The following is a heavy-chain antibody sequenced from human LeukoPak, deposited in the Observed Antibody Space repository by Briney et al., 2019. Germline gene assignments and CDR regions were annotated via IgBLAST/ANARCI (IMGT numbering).Heavy chain of an antibody. V-gene: IGHV1-58*02. Sequence: SVKVSCKASGFTFTSSAMQWVRQARGQRLEWIGWIVVGSGNTNYAQKFQERVTITRDMSTSTAYMELSSLRSEDTAVYYCAAESYCGGDCYSVYDAFDIWGQGTMVTVSS. CDR3: AAESYCGGDCYSVYDAFDI. CDR2: IVVGSGNT. J-gene: IGHJ3*02. D-gene: IGHD2-21*02. CDR1: GFTFTSSA.